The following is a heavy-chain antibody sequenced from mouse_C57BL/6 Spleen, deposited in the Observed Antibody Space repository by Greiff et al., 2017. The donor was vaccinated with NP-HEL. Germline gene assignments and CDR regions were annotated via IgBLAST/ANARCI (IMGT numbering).Heavy chain of an antibody. D-gene: IGHD2-5*01. CDR2: KREDGSN. Sequence: KPAQALSLTCSVKGYGRKNGEERKGRGKGKVKKLKKRGTKREDGSNNYNPSLKNRISITRDTSKNQFFLKLNSVTTEDTATSYCAREGSYYSNPRSWFAYWGQGTLVTVSA. CDR1: GYGRKNGEE. CDR3: AREGSYYSNPRSWFAY. V-gene: IGHV3-6*01. J-gene: IGHJ3*01.